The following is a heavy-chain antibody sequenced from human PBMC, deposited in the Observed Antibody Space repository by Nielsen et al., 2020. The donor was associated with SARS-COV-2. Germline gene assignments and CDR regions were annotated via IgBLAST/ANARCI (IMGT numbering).Heavy chain of an antibody. CDR3: ARAQTPFNWNGYYYGMDV. J-gene: IGHJ6*02. V-gene: IGHV3-30*04. CDR1: GFPFSSYA. Sequence: GESLKISCAASGFPFSSYAMHWVRQAPGKGLEWVAVISYDGSNKYYADSVKGRFTISRDNAKNTLYLQMNSLRAEDTAVYYCARAQTPFNWNGYYYGMDVWGQGTTVTVSS. CDR2: ISYDGSNK. D-gene: IGHD1-1*01.